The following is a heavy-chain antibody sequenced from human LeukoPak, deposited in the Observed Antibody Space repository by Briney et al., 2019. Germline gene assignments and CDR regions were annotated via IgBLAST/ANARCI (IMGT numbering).Heavy chain of an antibody. J-gene: IGHJ4*02. CDR2: INSDGSST. D-gene: IGHD3-22*01. CDR1: GFTFSSYW. Sequence: GGSLRLSCAASGFTFSSYWMHWVRQAPGKGLVWVSRINSDGSSTSYADSVKGRFTISRDNAKNTLYLQMNSLRAEDTAVYYCVRRGYSYDSSGPPAVSFDYWGQGTLVTVSS. V-gene: IGHV3-74*01. CDR3: VRRGYSYDSSGPPAVSFDY.